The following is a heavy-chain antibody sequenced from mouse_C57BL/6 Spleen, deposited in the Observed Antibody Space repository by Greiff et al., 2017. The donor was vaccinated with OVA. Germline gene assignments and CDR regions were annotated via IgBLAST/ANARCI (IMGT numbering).Heavy chain of an antibody. V-gene: IGHV1-80*01. D-gene: IGHD2-4*01. CDR2: IYPGDGDT. CDR3: ALYYDLAWFAY. J-gene: IGHJ3*01. Sequence: QVHVKQSGAELVKPGASVKISCKASGYAFSSYWMNWVKQRPGKGLEWIGQIYPGDGDTNYNGKFKGKATLTADKSSSTAYMQLSSLTSEDSAVYFCALYYDLAWFAYWGQGTLVTVSA. CDR1: GYAFSSYW.